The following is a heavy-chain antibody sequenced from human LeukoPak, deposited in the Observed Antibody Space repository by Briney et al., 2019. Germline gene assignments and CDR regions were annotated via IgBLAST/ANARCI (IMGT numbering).Heavy chain of an antibody. V-gene: IGHV3-21*01. CDR1: GFTFSSYS. CDR2: ISSSSSYI. Sequence: NPGGSLRLSCAASGFTFSSYSMNWVRQAPGKGLEWVSSISSSSSYIYYADSVKGRFTISRDNAKNSLYLQMNSLRAEDTAVYYCASGYDYVWVSTYPWDQGTLVTVSS. D-gene: IGHD3-16*01. J-gene: IGHJ5*02. CDR3: ASGYDYVWVSTYP.